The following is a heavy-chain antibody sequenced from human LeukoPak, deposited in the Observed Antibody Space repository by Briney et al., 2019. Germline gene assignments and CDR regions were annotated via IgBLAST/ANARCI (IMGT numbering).Heavy chain of an antibody. J-gene: IGHJ4*02. Sequence: ASVKVSCKASGGTFSSYAISWVRQAPGQGLEWMGWINPNSGGTNYAQKFQGRVTMTRDTSISTAYMELSRLRSDDTAVYYCAREREGYGDYPFDYWGQGTLVTVSS. CDR2: INPNSGGT. V-gene: IGHV1-2*02. D-gene: IGHD4-17*01. CDR1: GGTFSSYA. CDR3: AREREGYGDYPFDY.